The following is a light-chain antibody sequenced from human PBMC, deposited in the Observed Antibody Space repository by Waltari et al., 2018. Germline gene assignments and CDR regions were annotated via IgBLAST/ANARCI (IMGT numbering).Light chain of an antibody. CDR2: GAF. CDR3: QPAYSFPFT. Sequence: DIQMTQSPSSVSASVGDTVTIPCRASQGISIWLAWYQQRPGRAPKPLIYGAFSLQSRVPSRFSGSGSETDFTLTITSLQPEDFATYYCQPAYSFPFTFGGGTRVEI. CDR1: QGISIW. V-gene: IGKV1D-12*01. J-gene: IGKJ4*01.